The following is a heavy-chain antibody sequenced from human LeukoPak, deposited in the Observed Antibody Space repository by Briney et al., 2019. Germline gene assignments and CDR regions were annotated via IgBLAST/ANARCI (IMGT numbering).Heavy chain of an antibody. D-gene: IGHD3-10*02. CDR3: ATSILMSESTVFDH. V-gene: IGHV5-51*01. Sequence: GESLKISCKGSGYNFSNYWIAWVRQMPGKGLEWMGIIYPGDSDTRYSPSFQGQVTMSVDRSINTAYLQWSILKASDTAVYYCATSILMSESTVFDHWGQGTLVTVSS. CDR2: IYPGDSDT. J-gene: IGHJ4*02. CDR1: GYNFSNYW.